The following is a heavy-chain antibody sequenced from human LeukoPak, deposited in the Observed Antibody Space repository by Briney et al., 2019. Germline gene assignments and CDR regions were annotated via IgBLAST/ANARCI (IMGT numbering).Heavy chain of an antibody. CDR2: IYHSGRT. CDR1: GYSINSGYF. V-gene: IGHV4-38-2*02. D-gene: IGHD3-22*01. CDR3: ARVTGYMIEDYFDY. J-gene: IGHJ4*02. Sequence: SETLSLTCTVSGYSINSGYFWGWIRQPPLKGLEWIGSIYHSGRTYYNPSLKSRVTISVDTSKNQFSLKLSSVTAADTAVYYCARVTGYMIEDYFDYWGQGTLVTVSS.